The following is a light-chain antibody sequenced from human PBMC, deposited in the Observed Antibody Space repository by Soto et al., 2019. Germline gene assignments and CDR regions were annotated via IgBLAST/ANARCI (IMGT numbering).Light chain of an antibody. Sequence: EIVLTQSPATLSLSPGERATLSCGASQSVSSYLAWYQQKPGQAPRLLIYDASNRATGIPDRFSGSGSGTDFTLAISRLEPEDFAVYYCQQFGSSPLLTFGGGTKVDIK. J-gene: IGKJ4*01. CDR2: DAS. CDR3: QQFGSSPLLT. V-gene: IGKV3D-20*01. CDR1: QSVSSY.